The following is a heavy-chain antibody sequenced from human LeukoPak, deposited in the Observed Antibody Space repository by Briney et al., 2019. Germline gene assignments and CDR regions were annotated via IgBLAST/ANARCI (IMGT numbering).Heavy chain of an antibody. J-gene: IGHJ4*02. CDR2: ISSSSSTI. Sequence: PGGSLRLSCAASGFTFSSYEMNWVRQAPGKGLEWVSHISSSSSTIYYADSVKGRFTISRDNAKNSLYLQMNSLRAEDTAVYYCARGGKLPGGYWGQGTLVTVSS. CDR1: GFTFSSYE. CDR3: ARGGKLPGGY. D-gene: IGHD2-15*01. V-gene: IGHV3-48*03.